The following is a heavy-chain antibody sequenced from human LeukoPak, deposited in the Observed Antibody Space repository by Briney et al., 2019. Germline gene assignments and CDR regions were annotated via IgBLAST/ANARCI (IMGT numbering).Heavy chain of an antibody. D-gene: IGHD2-8*01. J-gene: IGHJ5*02. V-gene: IGHV3-30*04. CDR3: ARALYVASWFDP. Sequence: GGSLRLSCAASGITFSSYAMHWVRQAPGKGLEWVAVISYDGSNKYYADSVKGRFTISRDNSKNTLYLQMNSLRAEDTAIYYCARALYVASWFDPWGQGTLVTVSS. CDR2: ISYDGSNK. CDR1: GITFSSYA.